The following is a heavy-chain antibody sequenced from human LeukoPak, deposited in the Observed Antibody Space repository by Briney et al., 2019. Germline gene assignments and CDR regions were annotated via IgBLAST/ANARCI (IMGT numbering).Heavy chain of an antibody. CDR2: IRRDGSET. J-gene: IGHJ3*02. CDR3: ARDDTHYGSSGSFYDAFDI. V-gene: IGHV3-7*01. D-gene: IGHD3-22*01. CDR1: GFTFTNAW. Sequence: GGSLRLSRAASGFTFTNAWMSWVRQAPGKGLEWVANIRRDGSETHYGDSVMGRFTISRDNAKNSLYLQMNSLRAEDTAVYYCARDDTHYGSSGSFYDAFDIWGQGTMVTVSS.